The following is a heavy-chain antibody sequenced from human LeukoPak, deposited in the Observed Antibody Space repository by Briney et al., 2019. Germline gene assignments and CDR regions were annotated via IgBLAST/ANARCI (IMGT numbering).Heavy chain of an antibody. D-gene: IGHD3-22*01. CDR1: GFTFSSYA. Sequence: PGGSLRLSCAASGFTFSSYAMSWVRQAPGKGLEWVSAISGSGGSTYHADSVKGRFTISRDNSKNTLYLQMNSLRAEDTAVYYCAKDLYYYDSSGYTADYWGQGTLVTVSS. J-gene: IGHJ4*02. CDR3: AKDLYYYDSSGYTADY. V-gene: IGHV3-23*01. CDR2: ISGSGGST.